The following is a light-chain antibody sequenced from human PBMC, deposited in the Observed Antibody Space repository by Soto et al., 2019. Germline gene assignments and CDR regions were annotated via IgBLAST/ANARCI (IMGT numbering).Light chain of an antibody. V-gene: IGLV2-14*01. J-gene: IGLJ2*01. Sequence: QSVLTQPASVSGSPGQSITISCTGTSSDVGGYNYVSWYQQHPGIAPKLIIYNVSNRPSGVSNRFSGSKSGNTASLTISGLQAEDEGHYYCSSFTSSNTVLFGGGTKLTVL. CDR1: SSDVGGYNY. CDR3: SSFTSSNTVL. CDR2: NVS.